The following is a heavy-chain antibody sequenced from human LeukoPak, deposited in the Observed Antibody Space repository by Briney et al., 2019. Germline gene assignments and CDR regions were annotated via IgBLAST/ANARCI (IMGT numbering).Heavy chain of an antibody. Sequence: GSLRLSCAASGFTFTSYWMHWVRQAPGKGLVWVSRVNSDGSSTTYADSVKGRFTISRDNAKNTLYLQMNSLRAEDTAVYYCARGRYYGMDVWGQGTTATVSS. CDR2: VNSDGSST. CDR1: GFTFTSYW. V-gene: IGHV3-74*01. J-gene: IGHJ6*02. CDR3: ARGRYYGMDV.